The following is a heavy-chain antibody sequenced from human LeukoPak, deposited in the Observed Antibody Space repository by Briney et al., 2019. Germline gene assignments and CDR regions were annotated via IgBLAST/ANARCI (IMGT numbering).Heavy chain of an antibody. CDR1: GGSISSYY. D-gene: IGHD4-11*01. Sequence: SETLSLTCTVSGGSISSYYWSWIRQPPGKGLEWIGYIYYSGSTNYNPSLKSRVTISVDTSKNQFSLKLSSVTAADTAVYYCAKKGSNYYYHYMDVWGKGTTVTVSS. V-gene: IGHV4-59*12. J-gene: IGHJ6*03. CDR3: AKKGSNYYYHYMDV. CDR2: IYYSGST.